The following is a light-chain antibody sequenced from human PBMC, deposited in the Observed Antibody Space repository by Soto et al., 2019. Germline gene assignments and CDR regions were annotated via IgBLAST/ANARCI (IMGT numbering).Light chain of an antibody. V-gene: IGLV1-40*01. CDR2: GNS. Sequence: QSVLTQPPSVSGAPGQRVTISCTGSSSNIGAGYDVHWYQQLPGTAPKLLIYGNSNRPSGVPDRFSGSKSGTSDPLAITGLQAEDEADYYCQSYDSSLSGLVFGTGTKLTVL. CDR3: QSYDSSLSGLV. CDR1: SSNIGAGYD. J-gene: IGLJ1*01.